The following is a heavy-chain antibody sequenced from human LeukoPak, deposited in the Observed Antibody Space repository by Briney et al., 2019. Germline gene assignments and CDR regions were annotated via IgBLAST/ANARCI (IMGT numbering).Heavy chain of an antibody. CDR1: GYTFTGYY. CDR3: ARTYYYGSGSAQGDAFDI. Sequence: GASVKVSCKASGYTFTGYYMHWVRQAPGQGLEWMGWINPNSGGTNYAQKFQGRVTMTRDMSISTAYMELSRLRSDDTAVYYCARTYYYGSGSAQGDAFDIWGQGTMVTVSS. CDR2: INPNSGGT. D-gene: IGHD3-10*01. J-gene: IGHJ3*02. V-gene: IGHV1-2*02.